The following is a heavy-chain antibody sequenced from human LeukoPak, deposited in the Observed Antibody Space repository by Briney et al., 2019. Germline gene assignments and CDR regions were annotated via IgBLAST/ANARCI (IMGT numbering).Heavy chain of an antibody. D-gene: IGHD5-12*01. CDR1: GFTSSNYW. J-gene: IGHJ3*01. CDR2: IKGDGSRT. Sequence: GGSLRLSCVASGFTSSNYWMHWVRQAPGKGLVWVSHIKGDGSRTNYADSVKGRFSISRDNAKNTLYLQMNSLRVDDTAVYYCGRGGPPYALDVWGQGSMVTVSS. V-gene: IGHV3-74*01. CDR3: GRGGPPYALDV.